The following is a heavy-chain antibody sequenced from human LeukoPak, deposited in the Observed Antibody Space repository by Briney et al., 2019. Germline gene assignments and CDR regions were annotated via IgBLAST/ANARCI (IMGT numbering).Heavy chain of an antibody. D-gene: IGHD2-15*01. CDR1: GFPFSSYA. J-gene: IGHJ6*02. Sequence: GGSLRLSCSASGFPFSSYAMHWVRQAPGKGLEYVSAISDSGCSTYYEDSVKGRFTISRDNSKNTLYLQMSSLRAEDTAVYFCVRGYSFGPYGMDVWGQGTTVTVSS. CDR2: ISDSGCST. CDR3: VRGYSFGPYGMDV. V-gene: IGHV3-64D*09.